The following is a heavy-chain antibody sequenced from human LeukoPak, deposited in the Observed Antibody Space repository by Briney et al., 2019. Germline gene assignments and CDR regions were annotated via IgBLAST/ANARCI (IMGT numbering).Heavy chain of an antibody. J-gene: IGHJ6*03. V-gene: IGHV3-23*01. D-gene: IGHD2-15*01. CDR2: ISGSGGST. CDR1: GFTVSSNY. Sequence: GGSLRLSCAASGFTVSSNYMSWVRQAPGKGLEWVSAISGSGGSTYYADSVKGRFTISRDNSKNTLYLQMNSLRAEDTAVYYCAKGSKLDIYYYYYMDVWGKGTTVTVSS. CDR3: AKGSKLDIYYYYYMDV.